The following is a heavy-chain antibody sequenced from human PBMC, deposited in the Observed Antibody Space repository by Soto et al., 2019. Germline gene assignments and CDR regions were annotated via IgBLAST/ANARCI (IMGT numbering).Heavy chain of an antibody. Sequence: PGGSLRLSCAACGFSFSLYEMIWVRQAPGKGLEWVSYISTSGSTKYYADSVTGRFTISRDNAKNSVYLQMNSLRAEDTAVYSCARDGYGDPYYYYAMDVWGQGTTVTVSS. CDR2: ISTSGSTK. D-gene: IGHD4-17*01. J-gene: IGHJ6*02. CDR3: ARDGYGDPYYYYAMDV. V-gene: IGHV3-48*03. CDR1: GFSFSLYE.